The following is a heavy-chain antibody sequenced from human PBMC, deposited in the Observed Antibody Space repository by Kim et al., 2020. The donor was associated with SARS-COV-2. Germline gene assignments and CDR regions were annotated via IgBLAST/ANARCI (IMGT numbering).Heavy chain of an antibody. Sequence: SQTLSLTCAISGDSVSSNSAAWNWIRQSPSRGLEWLGRTYYRSKWYNDYAVSVKSRITINPDTSKNQFSLQLNSVTPEDTAVYYCARDPRGSSWYWTNDAFDIWGQGTMVTVSS. CDR1: GDSVSSNSAA. J-gene: IGHJ3*02. D-gene: IGHD6-13*01. CDR2: TYYRSKWYN. V-gene: IGHV6-1*01. CDR3: ARDPRGSSWYWTNDAFDI.